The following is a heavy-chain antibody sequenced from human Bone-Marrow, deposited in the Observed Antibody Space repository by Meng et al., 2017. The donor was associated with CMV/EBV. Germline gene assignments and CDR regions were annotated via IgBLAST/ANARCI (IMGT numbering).Heavy chain of an antibody. CDR2: IRYDGSKE. CDR3: AREAYEYGYYGMDV. V-gene: IGHV3-30*02. D-gene: IGHD5-12*01. Sequence: GGSLRLSCAASGFTFSSFGIQWVRQAPGKGLEWVAFIRYDGSKEYYADSVRGRFTKSRDDSKSTVYLQMNSLRGDDTAVYYCAREAYEYGYYGMDVWGQGTTVTVSS. CDR1: GFTFSSFG. J-gene: IGHJ6*02.